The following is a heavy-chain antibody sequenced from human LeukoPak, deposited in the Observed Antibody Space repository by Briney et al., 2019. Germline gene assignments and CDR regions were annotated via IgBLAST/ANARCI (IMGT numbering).Heavy chain of an antibody. CDR2: INPSGST. Sequence: SETLSLICAVYGGSFSGYHWTWIRQSPGKGLEWIGDINPSGSTYYNPSLKSRLTISVDTSKNQFSLKLRSVTAADTAVYYCARGRHDITMIVVVMTSVSYYLDVWGKGTTVTVS. J-gene: IGHJ6*03. D-gene: IGHD3-22*01. V-gene: IGHV4-34*01. CDR1: GGSFSGYH. CDR3: ARGRHDITMIVVVMTSVSYYLDV.